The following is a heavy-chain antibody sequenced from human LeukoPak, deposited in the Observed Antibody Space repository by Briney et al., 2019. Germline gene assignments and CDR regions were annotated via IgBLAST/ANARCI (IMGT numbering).Heavy chain of an antibody. D-gene: IGHD2-2*01. V-gene: IGHV1-18*04. CDR3: ARGYCGTTSCHPFDY. Sequence: AASVKVSCKASGYTFTGYYMHWVRQAPGQGLEWMGWISAYNGNTNYAQKLQGRVTMTTDTSTSTAYMELRSLRSDDTAVYYCARGYCGTTSCHPFDYWGQGTLVTVSS. CDR1: GYTFTGYY. CDR2: ISAYNGNT. J-gene: IGHJ4*02.